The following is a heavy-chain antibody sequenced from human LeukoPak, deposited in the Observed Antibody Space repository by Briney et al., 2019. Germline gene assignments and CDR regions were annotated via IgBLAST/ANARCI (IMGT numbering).Heavy chain of an antibody. J-gene: IGHJ4*02. Sequence: PGESLKISGKGSGYIFTNHWIAWVRQLPGKGLEWMGIIYPGDSDTKYRPSFQGQVTFSVDKSISTAYLQWSSLKASDTAMYYCARRYYESSGHAFDFWGQGTLVTVSS. D-gene: IGHD3-22*01. CDR1: GYIFTNHW. CDR2: IYPGDSDT. CDR3: ARRYYESSGHAFDF. V-gene: IGHV5-51*01.